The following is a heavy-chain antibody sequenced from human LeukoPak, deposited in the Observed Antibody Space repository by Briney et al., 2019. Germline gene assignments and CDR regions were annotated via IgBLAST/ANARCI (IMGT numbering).Heavy chain of an antibody. D-gene: IGHD3-10*01. J-gene: IGHJ5*02. CDR2: VDPEDGET. CDR3: AKDGVLLWFGEPRGWFDP. Sequence: ASVKVSCKVSGYTFTDYYMHWVQQAPGKGLEWMGLVDPEDGETIYAEKFQGRVTITADTSTDTAYMELSSLRSEDTAVYYCAKDGVLLWFGEPRGWFDPWGQGTLVTVSS. V-gene: IGHV1-69-2*01. CDR1: GYTFTDYY.